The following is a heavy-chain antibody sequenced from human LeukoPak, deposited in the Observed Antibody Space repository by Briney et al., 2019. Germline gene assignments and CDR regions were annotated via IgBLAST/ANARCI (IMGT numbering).Heavy chain of an antibody. D-gene: IGHD3-22*01. V-gene: IGHV3-66*01. CDR3: ARGHYDSSGYYYHFDY. Sequence: GGSLRLSCAASGFTVSSNYMSWVRQAPGKGLEWVSVIYSGGSTYYADSVKGRFTISRDNSKNTLYLQMNSLRAEDTAVYYCARGHYDSSGYYYHFDYWGQGTLVTVSS. CDR1: GFTVSSNY. J-gene: IGHJ4*02. CDR2: IYSGGST.